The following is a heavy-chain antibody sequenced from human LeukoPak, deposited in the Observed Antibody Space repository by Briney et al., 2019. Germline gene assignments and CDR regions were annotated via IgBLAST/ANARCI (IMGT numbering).Heavy chain of an antibody. CDR3: ARARDGYSYGYLGY. D-gene: IGHD5-18*01. V-gene: IGHV4-59*01. J-gene: IGHJ4*02. CDR1: GGSISSYY. Sequence: SETLSLTCTVSGGSISSYYWSWIRQPPGKGLEWIGHIYYSGSTNYNPSLKSRATISVDTSKNQFSLKLSSVTAADTAVYYCARARDGYSYGYLGYWGQGTLVTVSS. CDR2: IYYSGST.